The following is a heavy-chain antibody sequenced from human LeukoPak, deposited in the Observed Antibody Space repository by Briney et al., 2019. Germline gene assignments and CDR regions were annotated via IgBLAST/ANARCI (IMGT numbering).Heavy chain of an antibody. Sequence: GGSLRLSCAASGFTFSSYSMNWVRQAPGKGLEWASSISSSSSYIYYADSVKGRFTISRDNAKNTLYLQMNSLRAEDTAVYYCAKDPWADSSGYYQYYFDYWGQGTLVTVSS. CDR1: GFTFSSYS. J-gene: IGHJ4*02. D-gene: IGHD3-22*01. CDR3: AKDPWADSSGYYQYYFDY. V-gene: IGHV3-21*04. CDR2: ISSSSSYI.